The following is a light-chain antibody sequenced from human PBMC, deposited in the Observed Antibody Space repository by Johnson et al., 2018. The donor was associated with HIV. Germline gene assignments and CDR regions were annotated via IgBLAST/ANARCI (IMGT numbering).Light chain of an antibody. J-gene: IGLJ1*01. CDR3: GTWDSSLSAV. V-gene: IGLV1-51*01. CDR2: DTD. Sequence: QSVLTQPPSVSAAPGQTVTIPCSGNSSNIGNNSVSWCQRLPGTAPKLLIHDTDERPPGIPDRFSGSNSRPSATLGITGLQTGDEADYYCGTWDSSLSAVFGTGTKVTVL. CDR1: SSNIGNNS.